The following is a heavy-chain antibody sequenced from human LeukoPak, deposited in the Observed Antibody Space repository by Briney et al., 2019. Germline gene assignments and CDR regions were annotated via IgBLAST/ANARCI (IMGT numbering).Heavy chain of an antibody. J-gene: IGHJ4*02. CDR3: AKDLVGGYETFDY. CDR2: ISSSNSYI. D-gene: IGHD5-12*01. V-gene: IGHV3-21*01. CDR1: GFTFSSYS. Sequence: GGSLRLSCAASGFTFSSYSMNWFRQAPGKGLEWVSSISSSNSYIYYADSVKGRFTISRDNAKNSLYLQMNSLRAEDTAVYYCAKDLVGGYETFDYWGQGTLVTVSS.